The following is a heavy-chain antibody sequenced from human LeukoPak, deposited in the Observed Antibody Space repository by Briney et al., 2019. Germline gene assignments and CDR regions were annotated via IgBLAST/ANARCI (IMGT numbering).Heavy chain of an antibody. J-gene: IGHJ4*02. CDR2: ISGSGGST. CDR3: AKMKSITMVRGTFDY. CDR1: GFTFSSYA. D-gene: IGHD3-10*01. V-gene: IGHV3-23*01. Sequence: PGGSLRLSCAASGFTFSSYAMSWVRQAPGKGLEWVSAISGSGGSTYYADSVKGRFTISRDNSKNTLYLQMSSLRAEDTAVYYCAKMKSITMVRGTFDYWGQGTLVTVSS.